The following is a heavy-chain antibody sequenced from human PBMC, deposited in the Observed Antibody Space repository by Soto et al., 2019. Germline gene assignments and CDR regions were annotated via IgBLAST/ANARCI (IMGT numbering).Heavy chain of an antibody. V-gene: IGHV3-30-3*01. Sequence: QVQLVESGGGVVQPGRSLRLSCAASGFTFSSYAMHWVRQAPGKGLEWVAVISYDGSNKYYADSVKGRFTISRDNSKKTLYLQMNSRRAEDKAVYYCARDGVVWFGELFGVGYFGYWGPGTLVTVSS. D-gene: IGHD3-10*01. CDR2: ISYDGSNK. CDR1: GFTFSSYA. CDR3: ARDGVVWFGELFGVGYFGY. J-gene: IGHJ4*02.